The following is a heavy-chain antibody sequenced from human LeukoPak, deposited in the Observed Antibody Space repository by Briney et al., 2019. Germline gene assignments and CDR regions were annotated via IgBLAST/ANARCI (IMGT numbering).Heavy chain of an antibody. Sequence: ASVKVSCKASGYTFTSYGFSWVRQAPGQGVEWMGWISAYNGNTNYEQKLQGRVTMTTDTSTSTAYMELRSVISDDTAVYYCARPLTIAAFDICGEGTIVTVSS. CDR1: GYTFTSYG. V-gene: IGHV1-18*01. CDR3: ARPLTIAAFDI. D-gene: IGHD3-9*01. CDR2: ISAYNGNT. J-gene: IGHJ3*02.